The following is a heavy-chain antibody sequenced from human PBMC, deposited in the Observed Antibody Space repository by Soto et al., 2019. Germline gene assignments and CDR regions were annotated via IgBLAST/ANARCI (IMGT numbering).Heavy chain of an antibody. CDR3: ARGKVTAGRWCGP. V-gene: IGHV1-18*04. J-gene: IGHJ5*02. D-gene: IGHD2-21*02. CDR1: SSTFTGYT. CDR2: ISSLNGTT. Sequence: QVHLVQSETEVKEPGASVTVSCKTSSSTFTGYTLNWVRQAPGQGLEGMGWISSLNGTTDYARKFPGRLTITTYTSATTAYMDLKKLRSDDTAVCFGARGKVTAGRWCGPWGQGTLVTFSS.